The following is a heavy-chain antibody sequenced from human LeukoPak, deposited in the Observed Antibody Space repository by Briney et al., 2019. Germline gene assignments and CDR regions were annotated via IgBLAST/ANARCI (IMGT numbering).Heavy chain of an antibody. D-gene: IGHD6-19*01. J-gene: IGHJ4*02. CDR3: ARRRGSGWYYFDY. CDR1: GGSISSSSHY. CDR2: IYYSGST. V-gene: IGHV4-39*01. Sequence: PSETLSLTCTVSGGSISSSSHYWGWIRQPPGKGLEWIGSIYYSGSTYYNPSLKSRVTISVDTSKNQFSLKLSSVTAADTAVYYCARRRGSGWYYFDYWGQGTLVTVSS.